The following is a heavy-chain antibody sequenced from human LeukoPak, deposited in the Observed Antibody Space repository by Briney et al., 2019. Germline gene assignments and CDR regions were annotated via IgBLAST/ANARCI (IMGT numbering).Heavy chain of an antibody. CDR2: IIPIFGTA. J-gene: IGHJ6*04. CDR3: AMGGSESYYNPPLDYGMDV. V-gene: IGHV1-69*06. CDR1: GGTFSSYA. D-gene: IGHD3-10*01. Sequence: SVKVSCKASGGTFSSYAISWVRQAPGQGLEWMGGIIPIFGTANYAQRFQGRVTITADKSTGTAYMELSSLRSEDTAVYYCAMGGSESYYNPPLDYGMDVWGKGTTVTVSS.